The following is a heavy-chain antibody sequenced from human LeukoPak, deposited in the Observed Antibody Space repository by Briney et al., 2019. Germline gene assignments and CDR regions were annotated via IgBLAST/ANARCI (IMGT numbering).Heavy chain of an antibody. Sequence: GESLKISCKASGYSFTSYWIGWVRPMPGKGLEWMGIIYPGDSDTRYSPSFQGQVTISADKSISTAYLQWSSLEASDTAMYYCARMVDSSGYRILGYWGQGTLVTVSS. J-gene: IGHJ4*02. V-gene: IGHV5-51*01. CDR1: GYSFTSYW. CDR2: IYPGDSDT. D-gene: IGHD3-22*01. CDR3: ARMVDSSGYRILGY.